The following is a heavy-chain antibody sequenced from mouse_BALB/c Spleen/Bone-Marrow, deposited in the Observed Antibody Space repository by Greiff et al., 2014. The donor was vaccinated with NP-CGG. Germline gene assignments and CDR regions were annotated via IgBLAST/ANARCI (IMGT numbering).Heavy chain of an antibody. CDR3: ARLGIRSFDY. Sequence: QVQLQQSGADLMKPGASVKISCKATGYRFNSYWIEWVKQRPGHGLEWNGEILPGSGSTNFNEKFKGKATFTAYTSSNTAYMQISSLTSEDSAVYYCARLGIRSFDYWGQGTTLTVSS. CDR2: ILPGSGST. D-gene: IGHD3-1*01. CDR1: GYRFNSYW. J-gene: IGHJ2*01. V-gene: IGHV1-9*01.